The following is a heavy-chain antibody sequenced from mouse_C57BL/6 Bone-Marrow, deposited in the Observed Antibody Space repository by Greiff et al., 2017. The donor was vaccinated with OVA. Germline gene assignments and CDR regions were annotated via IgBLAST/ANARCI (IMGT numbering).Heavy chain of an antibody. CDR2: INPNSGPT. CDR3: ASPGYDDGYYFDY. J-gene: IGHJ2*01. CDR1: GYSFTDYN. V-gene: IGHV1-39*01. Sequence: VQLQQSGPELVKPGASVKISCKASGYSFTDYNIHCVKQSTGKSLEWIGVINPNSGPTSSNQQFKGKATLTVDQSSSTAYMQLKSLISEDSAGYYGASPGYDDGYYFDYWGQGTTLTVSS. D-gene: IGHD2-2*01.